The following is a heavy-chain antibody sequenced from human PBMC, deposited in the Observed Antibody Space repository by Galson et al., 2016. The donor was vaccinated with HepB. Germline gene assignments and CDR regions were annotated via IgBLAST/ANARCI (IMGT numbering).Heavy chain of an antibody. CDR1: GFTVSNNY. Sequence: SLRLSCAASGFTVSNNYMSWVRQPPGKGLEWVSLIYSGGGTLYADSVKGRFTISRDNSKNTLCLQMNSLRAEDTAVYYCARDGNADSPWGPGTLVTVSS. D-gene: IGHD4-23*01. J-gene: IGHJ5*02. CDR2: IYSGGGT. CDR3: ARDGNADSP. V-gene: IGHV3-53*01.